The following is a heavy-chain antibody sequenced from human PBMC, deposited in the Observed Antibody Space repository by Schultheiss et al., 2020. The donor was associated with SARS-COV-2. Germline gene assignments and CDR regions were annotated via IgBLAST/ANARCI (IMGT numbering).Heavy chain of an antibody. J-gene: IGHJ6*02. Sequence: GGSLRLSCTASGFTFGDYAMSWFRQAPGKGLEWVAVISYDGSNKYYADSVKGRFTISRDNAKNSLYLQMNSLRAEDTAVYYCARGSAYSSSWYYYGMDVWGQGTTVTVSS. D-gene: IGHD6-13*01. CDR2: ISYDGSNK. CDR1: GFTFGDYA. CDR3: ARGSAYSSSWYYYGMDV. V-gene: IGHV3-30*04.